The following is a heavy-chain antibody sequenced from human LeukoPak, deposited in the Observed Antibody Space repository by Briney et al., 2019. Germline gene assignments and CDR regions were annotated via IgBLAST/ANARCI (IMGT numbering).Heavy chain of an antibody. V-gene: IGHV1-2*06. CDR3: ATYCSSTSCPNWFDP. CDR1: GHTFTGYY. CDR2: INPNSGGT. J-gene: IGHJ5*02. D-gene: IGHD2-2*01. Sequence: ASVKVSCKASGHTFTGYYVHWVRQAPGQGLEWMGRINPNSGGTNYEQKFQGRVTMTRDTSISTAYMELSRLRSDDTAVYYCATYCSSTSCPNWFDPWGQGTLVTVSS.